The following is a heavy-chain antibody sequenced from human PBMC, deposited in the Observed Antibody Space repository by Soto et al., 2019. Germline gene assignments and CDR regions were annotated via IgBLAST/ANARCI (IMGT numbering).Heavy chain of an antibody. CDR2: ISVYNGFT. CDR3: AREFVGQSSSWPFDY. CDR1: GYTFPTYG. V-gene: IGHV1-18*01. J-gene: IGHJ4*02. D-gene: IGHD6-13*01. Sequence: QVQLVQSGAEVKKPGASVRVSCRASGYTFPTYGIAWVRQAPGQGLEWMGWISVYNGFTHYAQKFRGRVTVTAETSTSTVYMELRSLTSDDTAVYYCAREFVGQSSSWPFDYWGQGTLVTVSS.